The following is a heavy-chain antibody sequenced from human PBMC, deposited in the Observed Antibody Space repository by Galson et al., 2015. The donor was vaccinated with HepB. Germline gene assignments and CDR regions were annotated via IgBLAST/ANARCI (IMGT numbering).Heavy chain of an antibody. D-gene: IGHD5-24*01. CDR2: IWYDGNNE. J-gene: IGHJ4*02. CDR3: ARDRERDGNNAGFDY. V-gene: IGHV3-33*01. CDR1: GFTFRSHG. Sequence: SLRLSCAASGFTFRSHGMHWVRQAPGKGLEWVAVIWYDGNNEYYTDSVKGRFTISRDNSKNTLYLQMNSLRAEDTAVYYCARDRERDGNNAGFDYWGQGTLVTVSS.